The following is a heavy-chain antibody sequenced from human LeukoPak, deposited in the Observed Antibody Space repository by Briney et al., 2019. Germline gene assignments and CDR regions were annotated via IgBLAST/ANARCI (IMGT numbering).Heavy chain of an antibody. D-gene: IGHD3-22*01. CDR3: ASSSDRTDY. CDR2: ISSTGSTI. CDR1: GFTFSDYY. Sequence: PGGSLRLSCAASGFTFSDYYMSWIRQAPGKGLEWVSHISSTGSTIYYADSVKGRFTISRDNAKNSLYLQMNSLTAQDTAVYYCASSSDRTDYWGQGTLVTVSS. J-gene: IGHJ4*02. V-gene: IGHV3-11*01.